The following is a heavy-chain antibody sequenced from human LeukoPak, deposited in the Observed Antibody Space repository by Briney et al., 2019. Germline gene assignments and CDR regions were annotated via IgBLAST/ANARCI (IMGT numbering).Heavy chain of an antibody. CDR1: GLTLSNAW. Sequence: PGGSLRLSCAASGLTLSNAWMTWVRQAPGKGLEWVARIKSKSDGGIKDYAAPVKGTFTISRDDSENTVYLQMNSLKIEDTAVYYCATGRSGYFDSWGRGTLVCVSS. J-gene: IGHJ4*02. V-gene: IGHV3-15*01. CDR2: IKSKSDGGIK. CDR3: ATGRSGYFDS.